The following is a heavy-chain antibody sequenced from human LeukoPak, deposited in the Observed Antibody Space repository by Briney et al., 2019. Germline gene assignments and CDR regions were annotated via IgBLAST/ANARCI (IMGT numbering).Heavy chain of an antibody. V-gene: IGHV3-43*02. CDR2: ISADGTI. CDR1: GFTFDDYA. D-gene: IGHD6-13*01. Sequence: GGSLRLSCAASGFTFDDYAMHWVRQAPGKGLEWVSLISADGTIYYADSVRGRFTISRDNNKNSLYLQMNSLRTEDTALYYCAKDLGYSSSPDFWGEGTLVTVSS. CDR3: AKDLGYSSSPDF. J-gene: IGHJ4*02.